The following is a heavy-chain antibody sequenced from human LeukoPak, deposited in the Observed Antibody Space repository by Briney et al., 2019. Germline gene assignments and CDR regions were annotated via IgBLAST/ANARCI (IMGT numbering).Heavy chain of an antibody. Sequence: ASVKVSCKASGYTFTGYYMHWVRQAPGQGLEWMGWINPNSGGTNYAQKFQGRVTMTRDTSISTAYMELSRLRSDDTAVYYCARVSPGIAAAGTYWGQGTLVTVSS. J-gene: IGHJ4*02. CDR2: INPNSGGT. D-gene: IGHD6-13*01. CDR1: GYTFTGYY. CDR3: ARVSPGIAAAGTY. V-gene: IGHV1-2*02.